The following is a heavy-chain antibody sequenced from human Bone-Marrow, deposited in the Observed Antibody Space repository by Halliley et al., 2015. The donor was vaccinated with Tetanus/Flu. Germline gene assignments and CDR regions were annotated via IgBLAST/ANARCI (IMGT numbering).Heavy chain of an antibody. Sequence: SLRLSCAASGFTFSSYDMNWVRQAPGKGLEWVSYISGGGTASYYADSVRGRFTISRDNARNSLFLQMNSLRAEDTAVYYCAPYPTGTFGLFDPWGPGTLVTVSS. CDR1: GFTFSSYD. D-gene: IGHD1-7*01. CDR3: APYPTGTFGLFDP. J-gene: IGHJ5*02. CDR2: ISGGGTAS. V-gene: IGHV3-48*03.